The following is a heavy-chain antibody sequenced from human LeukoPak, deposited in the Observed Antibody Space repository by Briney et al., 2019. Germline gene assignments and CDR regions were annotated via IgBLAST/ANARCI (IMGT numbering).Heavy chain of an antibody. CDR3: AKRGGTYYFDD. CDR2: ISGSGGST. J-gene: IGHJ4*02. Sequence: GGSLRLSCAASGFTFSSYAMRWVRQAPGKGLEWVSGISGSGGSTYYADSVRGRFTISRDNSKNTLYLQMNSLRAEDTAVYYCAKRGGTYYFDDWGQGTLVTVSS. D-gene: IGHD1-7*01. V-gene: IGHV3-23*01. CDR1: GFTFSSYA.